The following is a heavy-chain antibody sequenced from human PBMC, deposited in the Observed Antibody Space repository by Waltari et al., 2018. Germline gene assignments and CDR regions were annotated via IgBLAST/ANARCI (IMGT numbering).Heavy chain of an antibody. D-gene: IGHD6-6*01. V-gene: IGHV4-34*01. CDR1: GGAFRGYS. CDR2: NNHSGST. CDR3: ARRPYSSSSELDY. J-gene: IGHJ4*02. Sequence: QVQLQQWGAGLLKPSATLSLTCAVYGGAFRGYSWGWICQPPGKGLEWIGENNHSGSTNYNPSIKSRVTISVDTSKNQFSLKLSSVTAADTAVYYCARRPYSSSSELDYWGQGTLVTVSS.